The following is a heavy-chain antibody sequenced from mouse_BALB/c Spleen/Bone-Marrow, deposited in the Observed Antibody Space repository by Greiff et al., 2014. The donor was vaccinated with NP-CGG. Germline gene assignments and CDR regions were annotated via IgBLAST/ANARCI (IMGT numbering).Heavy chain of an antibody. V-gene: IGHV5-17*02. D-gene: IGHD4-1*01. J-gene: IGHJ2*01. CDR2: ISSGSTSI. CDR1: GFTFSSFG. Sequence: DVHLVESGGGLVQPGGSRKLSCAVSGFTFSSFGMHWVRQAPEKGLEWVAYISSGSTSIFYADTLKGRFTISRDNPKNTLFLQMTSLRSEDTAMYYCARSRGNWDDFDYWGQGTTLTVSS. CDR3: ARSRGNWDDFDY.